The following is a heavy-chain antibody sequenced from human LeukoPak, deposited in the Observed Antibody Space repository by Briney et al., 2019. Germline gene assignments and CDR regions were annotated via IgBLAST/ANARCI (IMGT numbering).Heavy chain of an antibody. V-gene: IGHV1-69*01. CDR3: ARGGFSAYDPVDELELFDY. CDR1: GGTFSSYA. CDR2: IIPIFGTA. D-gene: IGHD5-12*01. J-gene: IGHJ4*02. Sequence: SVKVSCKASGGTFSSYAISWVRQAPGQGLEWMGGIIPIFGTANYAQKFQGRATITADESTSTAYMELSSLRSEDTAVYYCARGGFSAYDPVDELELFDYWGQGTLVTVSS.